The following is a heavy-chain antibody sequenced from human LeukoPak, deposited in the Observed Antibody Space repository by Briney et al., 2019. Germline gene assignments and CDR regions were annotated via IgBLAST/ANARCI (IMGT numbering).Heavy chain of an antibody. J-gene: IGHJ4*02. D-gene: IGHD6-13*01. CDR3: ARRRSWPEFDY. CDR1: GGSINSTGYF. V-gene: IGHV4-39*01. Sequence: SETLSLTCDVSGGSINSTGYFWGWIRQSPGKGLEWIGAIYYTGDAYFNPSLRSRANMAVDTSEDRFSLNLRSVTAADTAIYYCARRRSWPEFDYWGQGTLVTVSS. CDR2: IYYTGDA.